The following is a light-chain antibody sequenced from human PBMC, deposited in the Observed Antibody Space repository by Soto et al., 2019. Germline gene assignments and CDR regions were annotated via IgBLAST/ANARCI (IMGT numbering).Light chain of an antibody. CDR1: QSVGSY. Sequence: EIVLTHSPATLSFSPWERATLSCSSSQSVGSYLAWYQQRPGQAPRLLIYGASTRATGIPARFSGIGSGTDFTLTISSLQSEDFTVYYCQKYNNWPLTFGGGTKVDIK. CDR2: GAS. J-gene: IGKJ4*01. CDR3: QKYNNWPLT. V-gene: IGKV3D-15*01.